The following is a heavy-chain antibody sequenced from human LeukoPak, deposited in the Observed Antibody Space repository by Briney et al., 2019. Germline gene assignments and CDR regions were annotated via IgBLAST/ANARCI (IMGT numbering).Heavy chain of an antibody. CDR1: GGSISSYY. V-gene: IGHV4-4*07. J-gene: IGHJ4*02. D-gene: IGHD6-13*01. CDR3: ARAPVAGSSWYTYYFDY. Sequence: SETLSLTCTVSGGSISSYYWSWIRQPAGKGLEWIGRIYTSGSTNYNPSLKSRVTMSVDTSKNQFSLKLSSVTAADTAVYYCARAPVAGSSWYTYYFDYWGQGTLVTVSS. CDR2: IYTSGST.